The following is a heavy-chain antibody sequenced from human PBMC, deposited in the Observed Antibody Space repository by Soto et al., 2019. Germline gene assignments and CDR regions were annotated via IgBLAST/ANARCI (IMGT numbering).Heavy chain of an antibody. CDR2: IYRTAST. D-gene: IGHD1-7*01. J-gene: IGHJ4*02. Sequence: PSETLSLTCAVSGGSFTSNNWWTWVRQPPGQGLEWIGEIYRTASTNYNPSLKSRFTISLDKSENQFSLKVTSLTAADTAVYSCARRDPGTSVDYWGQGTLVTVSS. CDR3: ARRDPGTSVDY. CDR1: GGSFTSNNW. V-gene: IGHV4-4*02.